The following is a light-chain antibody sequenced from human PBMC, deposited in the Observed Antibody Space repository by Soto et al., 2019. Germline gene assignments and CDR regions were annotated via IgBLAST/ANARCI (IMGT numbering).Light chain of an antibody. CDR1: QSITDW. CDR2: KAS. J-gene: IGKJ1*01. V-gene: IGKV1-5*03. Sequence: DIQMTQSPSTLSASVGDRVTITCRASQSITDWLAWYQQKPGKAPKFLIYKASNLEGGVPSRFSGSGSGTEFTLTISSVQPDDFATYYCQYCDDYSWTFGQGTNVEIK. CDR3: QYCDDYSWT.